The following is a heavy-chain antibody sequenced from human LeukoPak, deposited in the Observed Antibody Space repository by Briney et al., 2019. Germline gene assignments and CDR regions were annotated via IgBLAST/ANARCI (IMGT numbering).Heavy chain of an antibody. CDR3: AKKTDGSGSYYIGVDY. CDR2: ISYDGSNK. J-gene: IGHJ4*02. D-gene: IGHD3-10*01. Sequence: GRSLRLSCAASGFTFSSYTMHWVRQAPGKGLEWVAVISYDGSNKYYADSVKGRFTIPRDNSKNTLYLQMNSLGAEDTAVYYCAKKTDGSGSYYIGVDYWGQGTLVTVSS. CDR1: GFTFSSYT. V-gene: IGHV3-30-3*02.